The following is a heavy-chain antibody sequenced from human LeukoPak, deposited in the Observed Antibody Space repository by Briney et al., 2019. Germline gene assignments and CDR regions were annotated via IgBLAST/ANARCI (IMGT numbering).Heavy chain of an antibody. CDR1: GYTFSDYY. D-gene: IGHD1-14*01. CDR3: ARVPGLDWYFDL. CDR2: ISAYNGNT. J-gene: IGHJ2*01. V-gene: IGHV1-18*04. Sequence: ASVKVSCKASGYTFSDYYMRWVRQAPGQGLEWMGWISAYNGNTNYAQKLQGRVTMTTDTSTSTAYMELRSLRSGDTAVYYCARVPGLDWYFDLWGRGTLVTVSS.